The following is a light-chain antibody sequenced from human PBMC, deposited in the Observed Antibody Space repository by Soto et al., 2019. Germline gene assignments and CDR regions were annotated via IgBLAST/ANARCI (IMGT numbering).Light chain of an antibody. Sequence: EILLTQSPGTLSLSPGQRATLSCRASQTVTSSQLAWYQQRPGQAPRLLIYGASTRATGIPDRSSGSGSGTDFTLSISRLEPEDSAVYYCQQYSSSTLTFGGGTRVEI. CDR1: QTVTSSQ. J-gene: IGKJ4*01. CDR2: GAS. CDR3: QQYSSSTLT. V-gene: IGKV3-20*01.